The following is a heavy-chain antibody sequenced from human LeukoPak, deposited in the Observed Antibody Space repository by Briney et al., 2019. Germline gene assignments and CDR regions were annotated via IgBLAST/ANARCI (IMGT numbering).Heavy chain of an antibody. V-gene: IGHV4-30-4*01. D-gene: IGHD3-10*01. CDR2: IYYGGST. J-gene: IGHJ5*02. CDR3: ARGLTGYYYGSGSYYNVAGVYNWFDP. Sequence: SQTLSLTCTVSGGSISSGDYYWSWIRQPPGKGLEWIGYIYYGGSTYYNQSLKSRVTISVDTSKNQFSLKLSSVTAADTAVYYCARGLTGYYYGSGSYYNVAGVYNWFDPWGQGTLVTVSS. CDR1: GGSISSGDYY.